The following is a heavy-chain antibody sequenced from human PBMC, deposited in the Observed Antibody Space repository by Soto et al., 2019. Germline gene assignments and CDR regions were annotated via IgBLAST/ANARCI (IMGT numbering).Heavy chain of an antibody. CDR3: ARSQGSSTSLESYSYYYYGMDV. Sequence: QVQLVQSGAEVKKPGSSVKVSCTASGGTFSSYAISWVRQAPGQGLEWMGGIIPISGTANYAQKFQGRVTITADESTSTAQMELSSLRSEDTAAYYCARSQGSSTSLESYSYYYYGMDVWGQGTTVTVSS. D-gene: IGHD2-2*01. CDR2: IIPISGTA. V-gene: IGHV1-69*01. CDR1: GGTFSSYA. J-gene: IGHJ6*02.